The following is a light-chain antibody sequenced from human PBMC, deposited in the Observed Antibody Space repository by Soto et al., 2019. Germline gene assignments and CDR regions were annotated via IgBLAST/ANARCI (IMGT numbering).Light chain of an antibody. Sequence: QSALTQPASVSGSPGQSITISCAGTSSDVGGYNYVSWYQQHPGKVPKLMIYEVNNRPSGVSNRFSGSKSANTASLTISGLQAEDAADYYCASYTSSGSVVFGGGTQLTVL. CDR1: SSDVGGYNY. CDR2: EVN. CDR3: ASYTSSGSVV. J-gene: IGLJ3*02. V-gene: IGLV2-14*01.